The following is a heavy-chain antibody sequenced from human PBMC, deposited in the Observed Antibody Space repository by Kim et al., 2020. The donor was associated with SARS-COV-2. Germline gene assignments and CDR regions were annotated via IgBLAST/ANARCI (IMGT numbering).Heavy chain of an antibody. J-gene: IGHJ4*02. V-gene: IGHV4-31*02. D-gene: IGHD5-18*01. CDR2: GTP. CDR3: ARAATAFDY. Sequence: GTPHSHPSLKSRVSISVDMSKNQFSLKLSSVAAADTAVYYCARAATAFDYWGQGTLVTVSS.